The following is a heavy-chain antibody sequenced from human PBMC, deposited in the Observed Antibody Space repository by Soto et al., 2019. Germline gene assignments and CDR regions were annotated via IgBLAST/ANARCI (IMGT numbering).Heavy chain of an antibody. CDR2: INPNSGDT. J-gene: IGHJ4*02. CDR1: GYTFTGYY. CDR3: TRVGTKYCSGTDCYSHFDF. D-gene: IGHD2-2*01. Sequence: QVQLVQSGAEVKKPGASVKVSCKASGYTFTGYYIHWVRQAPGQGLEWMGWINPNSGDTNYAQKFQGWVTMTRDPSISTAYMELSRLTYDATAVYYCTRVGTKYCSGTDCYSHFDFWGQGTLVTVSS. V-gene: IGHV1-2*04.